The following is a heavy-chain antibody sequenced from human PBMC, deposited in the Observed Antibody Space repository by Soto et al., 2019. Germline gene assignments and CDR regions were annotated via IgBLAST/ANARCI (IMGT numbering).Heavy chain of an antibody. CDR1: GGSISSSSYY. Sequence: PSETPSLTCTVSGGSISSSSYYCGWIRQPPGKGLEWIGYIYYSGSTNYNPSLKSRVTISVDTSKNQFSLKLSSVTAADTAVYYCARTDEEFYAFDIWGQGTMVTVSS. J-gene: IGHJ3*02. CDR2: IYYSGST. V-gene: IGHV4-61*05. D-gene: IGHD3-10*01. CDR3: ARTDEEFYAFDI.